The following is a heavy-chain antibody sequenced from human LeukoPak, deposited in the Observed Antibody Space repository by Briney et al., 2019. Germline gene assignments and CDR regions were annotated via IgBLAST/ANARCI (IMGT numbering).Heavy chain of an antibody. CDR2: ISSSSTI. J-gene: IGHJ6*03. CDR1: GFTFSSYS. D-gene: IGHD3-9*01. V-gene: IGHV3-48*01. Sequence: PGGSLRLSCAASGFTFSSYSMNWVRQAPGKGLEWVSYISSSSTIYYADSVKGRFTISRDNAKNSLYLQMNSLRAEDTAVYYCRGYDILTGYRPPTLMDVWGKGTTVTVSS. CDR3: RGYDILTGYRPPTLMDV.